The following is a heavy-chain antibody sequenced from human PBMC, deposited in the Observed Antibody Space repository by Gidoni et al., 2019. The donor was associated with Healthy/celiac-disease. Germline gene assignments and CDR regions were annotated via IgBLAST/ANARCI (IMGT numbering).Heavy chain of an antibody. V-gene: IGHV3-30-3*01. CDR1: GFTFSSYA. CDR3: ASPRPSLRFLEWLPHPLLL. J-gene: IGHJ4*02. CDR2: ISYDGSNK. D-gene: IGHD3-3*01. Sequence: QVQLVESGGGVVQPGRSLRLSCAASGFTFSSYAMHWVRQAPGKGLEWVAVISYDGSNKYYADSVKGRFTISRDNSKNTLYLQMNSLRAEDTAVYYCASPRPSLRFLEWLPHPLLLWGQGTLVTVSS.